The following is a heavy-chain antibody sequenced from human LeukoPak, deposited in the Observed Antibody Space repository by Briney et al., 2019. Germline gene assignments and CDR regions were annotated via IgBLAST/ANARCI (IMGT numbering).Heavy chain of an antibody. J-gene: IGHJ6*02. V-gene: IGHV1-2*02. CDR1: GYTFTGYY. CDR3: ALVYYDILTGNYYYYYGMDV. D-gene: IGHD3-9*01. Sequence: ASVKVSCKASGYTFTGYYIHWVRQAPGQGLEWMAWINPNNGVTNYAQKFQGRVTMTRDTSISTAYMELSRLRSDDTALYYCALVYYDILTGNYYYYYGMDVWGQRATVTVSS. CDR2: INPNNGVT.